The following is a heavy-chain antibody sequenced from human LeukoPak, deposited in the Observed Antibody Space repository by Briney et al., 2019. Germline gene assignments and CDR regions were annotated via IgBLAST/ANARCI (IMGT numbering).Heavy chain of an antibody. CDR3: AKDESYNWIPYYYMDV. V-gene: IGHV3-23*01. D-gene: IGHD1-20*01. CDR1: GFTFSSYA. CDR2: ISGSGGST. Sequence: QSGGSLRLSCAASGFTFSSYAMSWVRQAPGKGLEWVSAISGSGGSTYYADSVKGRFTISRDNSKNTLYLQMNSLRAEDTAVYYCAKDESYNWIPYYYMDVWGKGTTVTVSS. J-gene: IGHJ6*03.